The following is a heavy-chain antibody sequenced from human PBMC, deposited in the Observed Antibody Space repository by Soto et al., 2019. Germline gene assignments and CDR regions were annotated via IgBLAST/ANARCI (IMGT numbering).Heavy chain of an antibody. CDR1: GGSISSGGYY. Sequence: SETLSLTCTVSGGSISSGGYYWSWIRQHPGKGLEWIGYIYYSGCTYYNPSLKSRVTISVDTSKNQFSLKLSSVTAADTAVYYCARDSNINDAFDIWGQGTMVTVSS. CDR3: ARDSNINDAFDI. D-gene: IGHD2-15*01. V-gene: IGHV4-31*03. J-gene: IGHJ3*02. CDR2: IYYSGCT.